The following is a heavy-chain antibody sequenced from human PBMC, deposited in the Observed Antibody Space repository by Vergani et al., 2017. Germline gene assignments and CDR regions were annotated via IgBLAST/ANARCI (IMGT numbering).Heavy chain of an antibody. V-gene: IGHV3-30*02. CDR3: AKHFRGWGIDY. Sequence: QVQLVESGGGVVQRGGSLRLSCATSGFTLSNYDMQWIRQGPGKGLEFVAFIQLDGSNQYYADSVNGRFTMSRDFSKNTLYLQVNSLRTDDTATYYCAKHFRGWGIDYWGQGTQVIVSS. CDR2: IQLDGSNQ. J-gene: IGHJ4*02. CDR1: GFTLSNYD. D-gene: IGHD3-16*01.